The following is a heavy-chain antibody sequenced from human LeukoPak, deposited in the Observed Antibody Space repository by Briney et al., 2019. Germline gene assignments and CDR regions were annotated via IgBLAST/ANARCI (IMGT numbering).Heavy chain of an antibody. CDR1: GFTVSSNY. V-gene: IGHV3-53*01. CDR2: IYSGGST. Sequence: GSLRLSCAASGFTVSSNYMSWVRQAPGKGLEWVSVIYSGGSTYYADSVKGRFTISRDNSKNTLYLQMNSLRAEDTAVYYCARQRRQPPCSDVLDVWGQGTTVTVSS. J-gene: IGHJ3*01. D-gene: IGHD3-10*02. CDR3: ARQRRQPPCSDVLDV.